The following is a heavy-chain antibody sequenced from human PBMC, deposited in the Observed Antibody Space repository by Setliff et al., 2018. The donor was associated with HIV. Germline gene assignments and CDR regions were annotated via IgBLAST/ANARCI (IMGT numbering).Heavy chain of an antibody. CDR2: INPSGGIT. V-gene: IGHV1-46*01. D-gene: IGHD2-15*01. CDR3: ARDRLTAGKYCSDSRCDDAFDI. Sequence: ASVKVSCKASGSTLTNYHMHWVRQAPGQGLEWMGVINPSGGITTYAQKFQGRVTVTRNTSISTAFMELRSLKSDDTAVYYCARDRLTAGKYCSDSRCDDAFDIWGQGTTVTVSS. J-gene: IGHJ3*02. CDR1: GSTLTNYH.